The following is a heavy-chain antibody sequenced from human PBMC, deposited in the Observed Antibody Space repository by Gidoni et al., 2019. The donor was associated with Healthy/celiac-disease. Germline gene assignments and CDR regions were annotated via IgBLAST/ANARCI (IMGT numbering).Heavy chain of an antibody. V-gene: IGHV1-69*02. CDR2: IIPILGKA. CDR1: VVTFSSYT. Sequence: QVQLVQSGAEVKKPGSSVKVSCKASVVTFSSYTISWVRQAPGQWLEWMGRIIPILGKANYAQKFQGRVTITADKSTSTAYMELSSLRSEDTAVYYCASQHYDSSGYPDAFDIWGQGTMVTVSS. J-gene: IGHJ3*02. D-gene: IGHD3-22*01. CDR3: ASQHYDSSGYPDAFDI.